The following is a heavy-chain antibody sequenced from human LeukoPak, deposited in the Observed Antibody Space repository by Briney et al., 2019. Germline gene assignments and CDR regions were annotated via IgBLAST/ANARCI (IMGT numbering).Heavy chain of an antibody. CDR2: ISWNSGSI. J-gene: IGHJ4*02. CDR1: GFTFDDYA. CDR3: AKALYYDFWTTNFDY. Sequence: GRSLRLSCAASGFTFDDYAMNWVRQAPGKGLEWVSGISWNSGSIGYADSVKGRFTISRDNAKNSLYLQMNSLRAEDTALYYCAKALYYDFWTTNFDYWGQGTLVTVSS. V-gene: IGHV3-9*01. D-gene: IGHD3-3*01.